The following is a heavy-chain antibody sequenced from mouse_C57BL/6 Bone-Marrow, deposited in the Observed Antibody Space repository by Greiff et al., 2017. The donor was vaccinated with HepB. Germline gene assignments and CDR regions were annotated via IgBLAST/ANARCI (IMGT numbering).Heavy chain of an antibody. D-gene: IGHD2-5*01. CDR3: AREGTYYSNYDGFAY. Sequence: VMLVESGAELAKPGASVKLSCKASGYTFTSYWMHWVKQRPGQGLEWIGDISPSSGYTKYNQKFKDKATLTADKSSSTSYMQLSSLTYEYSAVYYCAREGTYYSNYDGFAYWGQGTLVTVSA. V-gene: IGHV1-7*01. J-gene: IGHJ3*01. CDR1: GYTFTSYW. CDR2: ISPSSGYT.